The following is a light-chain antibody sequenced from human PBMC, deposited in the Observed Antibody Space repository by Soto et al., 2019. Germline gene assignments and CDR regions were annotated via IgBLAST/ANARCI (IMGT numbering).Light chain of an antibody. Sequence: QSALTQPPSASGSPGQSVTISCTGTSSDIGAYNYVSWYQQHPGKAPKFMIYEVSKRPSGVPDRFSGSKSGNTASLTVSGLQAEDEADYYCSAYAGRYTFVFGTGTQLTVL. CDR3: SAYAGRYTFV. CDR2: EVS. V-gene: IGLV2-8*01. CDR1: SSDIGAYNY. J-gene: IGLJ1*01.